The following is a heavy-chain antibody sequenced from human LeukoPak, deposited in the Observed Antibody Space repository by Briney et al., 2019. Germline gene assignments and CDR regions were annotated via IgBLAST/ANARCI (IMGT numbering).Heavy chain of an antibody. Sequence: PSETLSLTCTISGESTNTYFWSWIRQPPGKGLEWIGYIYHTGTTNYNPSLKSRVTISVDTSKNQFSLKVSSVTAADTGVYYCASKSTDHGELRFDYWGQGTLVTVSS. CDR2: IYHTGTT. D-gene: IGHD4-17*01. CDR3: ASKSTDHGELRFDY. V-gene: IGHV4-59*01. J-gene: IGHJ4*02. CDR1: GESTNTYF.